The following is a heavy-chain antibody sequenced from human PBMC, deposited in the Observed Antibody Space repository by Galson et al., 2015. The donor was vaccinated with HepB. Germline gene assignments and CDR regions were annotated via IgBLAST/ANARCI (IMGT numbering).Heavy chain of an antibody. D-gene: IGHD2-2*01. CDR3: ARERRGYCSSLSCYVGLPY. J-gene: IGHJ4*02. Sequence: SLRLSCAASGFIFSNYAMHWVRQAPGKGLEWMALISSDGTKTYYADSGKGRFTITRDNSKNTLYLDMNSLRPEDTAIYYCARERRGYCSSLSCYVGLPYWGQGALVTVAS. V-gene: IGHV3-30-3*01. CDR2: ISSDGTKT. CDR1: GFIFSNYA.